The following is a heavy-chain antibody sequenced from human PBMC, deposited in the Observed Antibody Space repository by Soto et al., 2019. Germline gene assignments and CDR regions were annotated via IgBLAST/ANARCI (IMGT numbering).Heavy chain of an antibody. CDR1: GGTFSSYA. Sequence: GASVKVSCKASGGTFSSYAISWVRQAPGQELEWMGGIIPIFGTANYAQKFQGRVTITADESTSTAYMELSSLRSEDTAVYYCARASKATTAPDYWGQGTLVTVSS. J-gene: IGHJ4*02. CDR3: ARASKATTAPDY. D-gene: IGHD1-26*01. V-gene: IGHV1-69*13. CDR2: IIPIFGTA.